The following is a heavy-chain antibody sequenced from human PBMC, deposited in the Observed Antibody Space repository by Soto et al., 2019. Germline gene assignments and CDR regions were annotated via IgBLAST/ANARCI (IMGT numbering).Heavy chain of an antibody. J-gene: IGHJ4*02. V-gene: IGHV2-26*01. CDR2: IFSNDEK. CDR3: AQFSSSWYPSLLYLDY. Sequence: SGATLVNATDTLTLNCTVSGFSLSKARMGVSWIRQPLGKALEWLAHIFSNDEKSYSTSLKSRLTISKDTSKSQVVLTMTNMDPVDTATYYCAQFSSSWYPSLLYLDYWGQGTLVTVSS. CDR1: GFSLSKARMG. D-gene: IGHD6-13*01.